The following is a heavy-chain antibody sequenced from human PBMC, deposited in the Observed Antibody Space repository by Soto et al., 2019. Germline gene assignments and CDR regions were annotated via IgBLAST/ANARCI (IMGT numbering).Heavy chain of an antibody. CDR2: ISYDGSNK. J-gene: IGHJ6*02. V-gene: IGHV3-30-3*01. Sequence: GGSLRLSCAASGFTFSSYAMHWVRQAPGKGLEWVAVISYDGSNKYYADSVKGRFTISRDNSKNTLYLQMNSLRAEDTAVYYCARRRDSSWSYYYYGMDVWGQGTKVTVSS. CDR1: GFTFSSYA. CDR3: ARRRDSSWSYYYYGMDV. D-gene: IGHD6-13*01.